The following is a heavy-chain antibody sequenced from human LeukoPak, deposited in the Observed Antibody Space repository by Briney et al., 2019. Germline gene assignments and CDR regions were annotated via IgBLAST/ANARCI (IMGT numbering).Heavy chain of an antibody. J-gene: IGHJ4*02. Sequence: ASVKVSCKASGYTFTRHYIYWVRQAPGQGLEWMGIINPSGGSTNYAQKFQGRVTMTRDTSTSTVYMELSSLRSEDTAVYYCARAGGIYFDYWGQGTLVTVSS. D-gene: IGHD3-16*01. CDR3: ARAGGIYFDY. CDR2: INPSGGST. V-gene: IGHV1-46*01. CDR1: GYTFTRHY.